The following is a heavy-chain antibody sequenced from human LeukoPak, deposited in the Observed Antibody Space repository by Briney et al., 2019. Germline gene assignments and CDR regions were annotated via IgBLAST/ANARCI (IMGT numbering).Heavy chain of an antibody. D-gene: IGHD6-13*01. Sequence: ASVKVSCKASGYIFTSYFMHWVRQAPGQGLEWMGLINPSGGSTSYAQKFQGRVTMTRDTSTSTVYMELSSMRSEDTAVYYCARGIAAAGIGDYWGQGTLVTVSS. CDR2: INPSGGST. CDR1: GYIFTSYF. J-gene: IGHJ4*02. CDR3: ARGIAAAGIGDY. V-gene: IGHV1-46*01.